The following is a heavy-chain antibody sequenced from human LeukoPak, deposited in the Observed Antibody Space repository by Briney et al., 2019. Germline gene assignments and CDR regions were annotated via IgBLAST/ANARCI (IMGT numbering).Heavy chain of an antibody. CDR3: ARSRSTGYFTVMF. CDR1: GGSISKSNHY. CDR2: IYYGGST. D-gene: IGHD3-22*01. Sequence: PSETLSLTCSVSGGSISKSNHYWGWIRQPPGKGLEWIGSIYYGGSTYYNPSLKSRVTISVDTSKNQFSLRLRSVTAADTAVYYCARSRSTGYFTVMFWGQGSLVTVSS. J-gene: IGHJ4*02. V-gene: IGHV4-39*01.